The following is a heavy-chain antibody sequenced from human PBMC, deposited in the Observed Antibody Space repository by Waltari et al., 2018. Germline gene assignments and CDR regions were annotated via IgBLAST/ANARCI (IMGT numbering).Heavy chain of an antibody. J-gene: IGHJ4*02. V-gene: IGHV2-5*01. Sequence: QITLKESGPTLVKPTQTLTLTCTFSGFSLSTSGVGVGWIRQPPGKALEWLALTYWNDDKRYSPSLKSRLTITKDTSKNQVVLTMTNMDPVDTATYYCAHRRGSAARGSYSPFDYWGQGTLVTVSS. D-gene: IGHD3-16*01. CDR3: AHRRGSAARGSYSPFDY. CDR1: GFSLSTSGVG. CDR2: TYWNDDK.